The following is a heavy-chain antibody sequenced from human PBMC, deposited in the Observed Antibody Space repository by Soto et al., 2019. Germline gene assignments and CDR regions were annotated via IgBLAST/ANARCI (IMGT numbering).Heavy chain of an antibody. J-gene: IGHJ4*02. CDR2: INPNSGDT. D-gene: IGHD2-2*01. V-gene: IGHV1-2*02. CDR3: ARTYCTSTSCYGYFDY. CDR1: GYTFTGYY. Sequence: ASVKVSCKASGYTFTGYYMHWVRQAPGQGLEWMGWINPNSGDTNYAQKFQGRVTMTRDTSISTAYMELSRLRSDDTAVYYCARTYCTSTSCYGYFDYWGQGTLVTFSS.